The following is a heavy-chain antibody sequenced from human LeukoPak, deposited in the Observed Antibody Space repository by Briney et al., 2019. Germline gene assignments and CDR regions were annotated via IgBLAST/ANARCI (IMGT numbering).Heavy chain of an antibody. Sequence: SETLSLTCAVYGGSFSGYYWSWIRQPPGQGLEWIGEINHSGSTNYNPSLKSRVTISVDTSKNQFSLKLSSVTAADTAVYYCARERPSYYDILTGYYPRSLPYYFDYWGQGTLVTVSS. CDR1: GGSFSGYY. CDR2: INHSGST. V-gene: IGHV4-34*01. CDR3: ARERPSYYDILTGYYPRSLPYYFDY. J-gene: IGHJ4*02. D-gene: IGHD3-9*01.